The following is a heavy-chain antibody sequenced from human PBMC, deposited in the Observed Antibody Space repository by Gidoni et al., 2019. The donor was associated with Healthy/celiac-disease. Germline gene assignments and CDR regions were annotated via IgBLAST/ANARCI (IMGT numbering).Heavy chain of an antibody. J-gene: IGHJ5*02. CDR1: GYSFTSYW. CDR3: TRGGGRTNWFDP. D-gene: IGHD3-16*01. V-gene: IGHV5-10-1*03. CDR2: IDPSDSYT. Sequence: VQLVQSGTEVKKPGESLRLSCKGSGYSFTSYWISWVRQMPGKGLEWMGRIDPSDSYTNDSPSFQGHVTISTDNSISTAYLQWSSLKASDTAMYYCTRGGGRTNWFDPWGQGTLVSVSS.